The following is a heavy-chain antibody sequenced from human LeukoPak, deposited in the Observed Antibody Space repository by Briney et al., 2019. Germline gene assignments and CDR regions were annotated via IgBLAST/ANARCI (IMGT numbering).Heavy chain of an antibody. CDR1: GGSFSGYY. CDR3: ARWYYDSSGYRYFDY. D-gene: IGHD3-22*01. J-gene: IGHJ4*02. V-gene: IGHV4-34*01. Sequence: PSETLSLTCAVYGGSFSGYYWSWIRQPPGKGLEWIGEINHSGSTNYNPSLKSRVTMSVDTSKNHFSLKLSSVSAADTAVYYCARWYYDSSGYRYFDYLGQGTLVTVSS. CDR2: INHSGST.